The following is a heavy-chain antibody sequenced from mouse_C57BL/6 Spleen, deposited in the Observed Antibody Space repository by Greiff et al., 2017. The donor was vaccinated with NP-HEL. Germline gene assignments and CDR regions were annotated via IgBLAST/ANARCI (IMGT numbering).Heavy chain of an antibody. V-gene: IGHV14-4*01. CDR1: GFNIKDDY. D-gene: IGHD2-5*01. CDR2: IDPENGDT. J-gene: IGHJ2*01. CDR3: TYYSNYDYFDY. Sequence: EVQLQQSGAELVRPGASVKLSCTASGFNIKDDYMHWVKQRPEQGLEWIGWIDPENGDTEYASKFQGKATITADTSSNTAYLQLSSLTSEDTAVYYCTYYSNYDYFDYWGKGTTLTVSS.